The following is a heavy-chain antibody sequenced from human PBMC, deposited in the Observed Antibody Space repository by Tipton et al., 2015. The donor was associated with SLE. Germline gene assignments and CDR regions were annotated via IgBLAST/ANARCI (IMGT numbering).Heavy chain of an antibody. D-gene: IGHD2-2*01. Sequence: RSLRLSCVASEFTFSIYAMHWVRQAPGKGLEWVAVISNDGSNKYYADSVKGRFTASRDNSKNTLYLQLNSVRAEDTAVYHCARIDYSAYCSSDNCYAADYWGQGTLVIVSS. CDR1: EFTFSIYA. CDR3: ARIDYSAYCSSDNCYAADY. V-gene: IGHV3-30*04. CDR2: ISNDGSNK. J-gene: IGHJ4*02.